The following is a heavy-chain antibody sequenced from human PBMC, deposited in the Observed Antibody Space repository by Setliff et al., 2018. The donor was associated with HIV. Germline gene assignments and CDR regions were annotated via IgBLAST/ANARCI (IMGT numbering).Heavy chain of an antibody. CDR3: ARKGGYYYVAYYYGMDV. V-gene: IGHV3-11*06. CDR2: ISSSSTYT. Sequence: GGSLRLSCTASGFTFSDYYMSWIRQAPGKGLEWVSYISSSSTYTNYLDSVKGRFTISRDNSKNTLYLQMNSLRAEDTAVYYCARKGGYYYVAYYYGMDVWGQGTTVTVSS. CDR1: GFTFSDYY. D-gene: IGHD3-22*01. J-gene: IGHJ6*02.